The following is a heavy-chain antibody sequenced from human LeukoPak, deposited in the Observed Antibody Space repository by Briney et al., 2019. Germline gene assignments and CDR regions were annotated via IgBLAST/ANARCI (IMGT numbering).Heavy chain of an antibody. CDR2: INHSGST. V-gene: IGHV4-34*01. D-gene: IGHD3-16*02. CDR3: ARASHYDYVWGSYRRDAFDI. J-gene: IGHJ3*02. Sequence: PSETLSLTCAVYGGSFSGYYWSWIRQPPGKGLEWIGEINHSGSTNYNPSLKSRVTISVDMSKNQFSLKLSSVTAADTAVYYCARASHYDYVWGSYRRDAFDIWGQGTMVTVSS. CDR1: GGSFSGYY.